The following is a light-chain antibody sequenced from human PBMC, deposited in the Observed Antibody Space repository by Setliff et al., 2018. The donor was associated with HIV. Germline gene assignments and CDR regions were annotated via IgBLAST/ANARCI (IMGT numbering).Light chain of an antibody. CDR1: SSDVGGYNY. V-gene: IGLV2-14*01. CDR2: EVR. Sequence: QFVLTQPASVSGSPGQSITISCTGTSSDVGGYNYVSWYQQHPGKAPKLIIYEVRNRPSGVSNRFSGSKSGNTASLTISGLQAEDEGDYYCSSYAITNTLPFGTGTKVTVL. CDR3: SSYAITNTLP. J-gene: IGLJ1*01.